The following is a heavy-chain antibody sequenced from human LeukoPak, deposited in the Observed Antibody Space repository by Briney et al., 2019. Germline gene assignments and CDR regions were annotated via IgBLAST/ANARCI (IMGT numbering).Heavy chain of an antibody. CDR2: INHSRIT. Sequence: SETLSLTCAVYGGSFSGYYWSWIRQPPGKGLEWIGEINHSRITNYNPSLKSRVTISVDTSKNQFSLKLSSVTAADTAVYYCAREADYYFDYWGQGTLVTVSS. CDR3: AREADYYFDY. D-gene: IGHD6-25*01. J-gene: IGHJ4*02. CDR1: GGSFSGYY. V-gene: IGHV4-34*01.